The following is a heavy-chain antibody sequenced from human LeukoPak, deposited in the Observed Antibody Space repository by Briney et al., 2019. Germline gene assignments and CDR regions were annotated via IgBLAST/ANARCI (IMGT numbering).Heavy chain of an antibody. CDR2: ISSSGSTI. CDR3: ASSDYSSGYYSY. V-gene: IGHV3-48*03. CDR1: GFTFSNYE. D-gene: IGHD3-22*01. Sequence: GGSLRLSCAASGFTFSNYEMNWVRQAPGKGLEWVSYISSSGSTIYYADSVKGRFTISRDNAKNSLYLQMNSLRAEDTAVYYCASSDYSSGYYSYWGQGTLVTVSS. J-gene: IGHJ4*02.